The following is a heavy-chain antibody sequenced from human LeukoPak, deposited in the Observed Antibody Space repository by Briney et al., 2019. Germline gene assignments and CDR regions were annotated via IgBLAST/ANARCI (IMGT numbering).Heavy chain of an antibody. Sequence: PSETLSLTCAVSGYSISSGYYWGWIRQPPGKGLEWIGSIYHSGSTYYNPSLKSRVTISVDTSKNQFSLKLSSVTAADPAVYYCARFLGNTFDYWGQGTLVTVSS. CDR3: ARFLGNTFDY. V-gene: IGHV4-38-2*01. J-gene: IGHJ4*02. CDR2: IYHSGST. CDR1: GYSISSGYY.